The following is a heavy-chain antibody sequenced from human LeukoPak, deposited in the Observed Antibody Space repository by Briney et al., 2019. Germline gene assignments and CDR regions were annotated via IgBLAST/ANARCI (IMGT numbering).Heavy chain of an antibody. CDR2: IYPGDSDT. J-gene: IGHJ4*02. Sequence: GESLKIPCKGSGYSFTSYWLGWVRQMPGKGLEWMGIIYPGDSDTRYSPSFQGQVTISADKSISTAYLQWSSLKASDTAMYYCARHGATVTTANSFDYWGQGTLVTVSS. CDR3: ARHGATVTTANSFDY. V-gene: IGHV5-51*01. D-gene: IGHD4-17*01. CDR1: GYSFTSYW.